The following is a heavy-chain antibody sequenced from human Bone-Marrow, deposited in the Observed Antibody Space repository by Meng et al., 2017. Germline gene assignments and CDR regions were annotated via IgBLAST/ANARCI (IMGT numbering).Heavy chain of an antibody. V-gene: IGHV4-4*02. CDR3: ARVISRPSGHNYFDP. D-gene: IGHD1-26*01. CDR1: GGPSSSPNW. CDR2: IYHSGST. Sequence: HVELQEAVPGLLKLSGALSLSRSVSGGPSSSPNWWSWFRQPPGRGLELICEIYHSGSTTYTPSLLSRVTISVDKSKNQFSLKLSSVTAADTAIYYCARVISRPSGHNYFDPWGQGTLVTVSS. J-gene: IGHJ5*02.